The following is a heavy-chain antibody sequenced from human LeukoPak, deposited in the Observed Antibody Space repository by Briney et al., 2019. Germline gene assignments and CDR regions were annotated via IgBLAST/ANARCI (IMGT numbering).Heavy chain of an antibody. CDR1: GFTFSSYA. V-gene: IGHV3-23*01. CDR2: ISGSGGST. D-gene: IGHD6-13*01. J-gene: IGHJ5*02. Sequence: GASLRLSCAASGFTFSSYAMSWVRQAPGKGLEWVSAISGSGGSTYYADSVKGRFTISRDNSKNTLYLQMNSLRAEDTAVYYCAKDLEPCIAPTGWFDPWGQGTLVTVSS. CDR3: AKDLEPCIAPTGWFDP.